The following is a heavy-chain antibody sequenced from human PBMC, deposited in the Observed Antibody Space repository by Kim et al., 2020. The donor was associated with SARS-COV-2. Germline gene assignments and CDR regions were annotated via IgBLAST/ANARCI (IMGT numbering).Heavy chain of an antibody. CDR3: ASAYGSGSYFDY. CDR1: GFTFSSYA. Sequence: GGSLRLSCAASGFTFSSYAMHWVRQAPGKGLEWVAVISYDGSNKYYADSVKGRFTISRDNSKNTLYLQMNSLRAEDTAVYYCASAYGSGSYFDYWGQGTL. CDR2: ISYDGSNK. V-gene: IGHV3-30*04. D-gene: IGHD3-10*01. J-gene: IGHJ4*02.